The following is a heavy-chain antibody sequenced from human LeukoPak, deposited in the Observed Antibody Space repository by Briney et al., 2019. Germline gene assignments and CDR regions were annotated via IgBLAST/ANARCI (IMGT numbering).Heavy chain of an antibody. CDR3: ARRAGAYSHPYDY. CDR2: ISSSSSTI. CDR1: GFTFSSYS. Sequence: GGSLRLSCAASGFTFSSYSMNWVRQAPGKGLEWVSYISSSSSTIYYADSVKGRFTISRDSAKNSLYLQMNSLRAEDTAVYYCARRAGAYSHPYDYWGQGTLVTVSS. D-gene: IGHD4/OR15-4a*01. J-gene: IGHJ4*02. V-gene: IGHV3-48*01.